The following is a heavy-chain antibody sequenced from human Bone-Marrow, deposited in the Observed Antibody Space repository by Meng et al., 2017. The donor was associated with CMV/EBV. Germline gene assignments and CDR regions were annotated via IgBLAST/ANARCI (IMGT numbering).Heavy chain of an antibody. CDR2: INSDGSST. CDR3: ARSGGDIVVVPAAIAHGMDV. J-gene: IGHJ6*02. V-gene: IGHV3-74*01. CDR1: GFTFSSYW. D-gene: IGHD2-2*01. Sequence: GGSLRLSCAASGFTFSSYWMHWVRQPPGKGLVWVSRINSDGSSTSYADSVKGRFTISRDNAKNTLYLQMTSLRAEDTAVYYCARSGGDIVVVPAAIAHGMDVWGQGTTVTVSS.